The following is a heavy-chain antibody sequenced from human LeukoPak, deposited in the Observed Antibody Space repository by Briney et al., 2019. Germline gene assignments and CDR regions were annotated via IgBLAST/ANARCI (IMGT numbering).Heavy chain of an antibody. CDR2: ISAYNGNT. CDR1: GYTFTSYG. CDR3: ARAGGKYYYDSSGLALHY. D-gene: IGHD3-22*01. V-gene: IGHV1-18*01. J-gene: IGHJ4*02. Sequence: GASVKVSCKASGYTFTSYGISWVRQAPGQGLEWMGWISAYNGNTNYSQKLPGRVTMTTDTSTSTAYMELRSLRSDDTAVYYCARAGGKYYYDSSGLALHYWGQGTLVTVSS.